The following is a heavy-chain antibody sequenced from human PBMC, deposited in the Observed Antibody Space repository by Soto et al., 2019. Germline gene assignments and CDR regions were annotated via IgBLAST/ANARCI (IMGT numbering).Heavy chain of an antibody. CDR1: GFTFDDYA. V-gene: IGHV3-9*01. CDR2: ISWNSGSI. D-gene: IGHD6-13*01. CDR3: AGANSSSWYYFDY. J-gene: IGHJ4*02. Sequence: EVQLVESGGGLVQPGRSLRLSCAASGFTFDDYAMHWVRQAPGKGLEWVSGISWNSGSIGYADSVKGRFTISRDNAKYSLYLQMNSLRAEDTALYYCAGANSSSWYYFDYWGQGTLVTVSS.